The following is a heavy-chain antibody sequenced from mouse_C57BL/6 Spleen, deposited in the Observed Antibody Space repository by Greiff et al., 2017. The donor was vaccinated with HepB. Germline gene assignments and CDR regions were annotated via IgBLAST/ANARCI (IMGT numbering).Heavy chain of an antibody. CDR3: ARIRGDYDLFDY. Sequence: VKLQQPGTELVKPGASVKLSCKASGYTFTSYWMHWVKQRPGQGLEWIGNINPSNGGTNYNEKFKSKATLTVDKSSSTAYMQLSSLTSEDSAVYYCARIRGDYDLFDYWGQGTTLTVSS. CDR2: INPSNGGT. V-gene: IGHV1-53*01. CDR1: GYTFTSYW. J-gene: IGHJ2*01. D-gene: IGHD2-4*01.